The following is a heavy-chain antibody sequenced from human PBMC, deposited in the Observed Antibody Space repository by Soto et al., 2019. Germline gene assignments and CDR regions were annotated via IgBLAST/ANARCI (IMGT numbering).Heavy chain of an antibody. Sequence: QVQLVESGGGVVQPGRSLRFCCAASGFTFSSYGMHWVRQAPGKGLEWVAVISSDGSNKYYGDSVKGRFTISRDNSKNTLYLQMNSLRAEDTAVYYCAGGYYFFDYWGQGTLVTVSS. J-gene: IGHJ4*02. CDR3: AGGYYFFDY. V-gene: IGHV3-30*03. CDR2: ISSDGSNK. CDR1: GFTFSSYG. D-gene: IGHD3-10*01.